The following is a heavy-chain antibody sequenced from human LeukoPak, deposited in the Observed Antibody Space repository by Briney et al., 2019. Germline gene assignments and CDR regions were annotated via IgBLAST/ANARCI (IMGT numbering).Heavy chain of an antibody. CDR3: ARRHCSGGSCYGYFDY. CDR1: GYSFTSYW. V-gene: IGHV5-51*01. D-gene: IGHD2-15*01. Sequence: GESLKISCKGSGYSFTSYWIGWVRQMPGKGLEWMGIIYPGDSDTRYSPSFQGQVTISADKSISTAYLQWSSLKASDTAMYYCARRHCSGGSCYGYFDYWGQGTLVTVSS. CDR2: IYPGDSDT. J-gene: IGHJ4*02.